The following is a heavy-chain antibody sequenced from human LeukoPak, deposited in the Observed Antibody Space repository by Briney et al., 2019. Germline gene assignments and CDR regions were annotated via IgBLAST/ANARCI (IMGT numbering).Heavy chain of an antibody. J-gene: IGHJ5*02. CDR1: GYSFTSYW. V-gene: IGHV5-51*01. CDR3: ARQRGYCSGGSCYDNWFDP. CDR2: IYPGDSET. Sequence: GESLKISCKGSGYSFTSYWIGWVRQMPGKGLEWMGIIYPGDSETRYGPSFQGQVTISADKSISTAYLQWSSLKASDTAMYYCARQRGYCSGGSCYDNWFDPWGQGTLVTVSS. D-gene: IGHD2-15*01.